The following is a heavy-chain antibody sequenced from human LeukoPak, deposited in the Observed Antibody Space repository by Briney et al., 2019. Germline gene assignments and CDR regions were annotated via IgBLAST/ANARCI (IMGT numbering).Heavy chain of an antibody. Sequence: SETLSLTCAVYGGSFSGYYWSWIRQPPGKGLEWIGEINHSGSTNYNPSLKSRVTISVGTSKNQFSLKLSSVTAADTAVYYCAVTAGYYYDSSGYYHWGQGTLVTVSS. J-gene: IGHJ5*02. CDR2: INHSGST. V-gene: IGHV4-34*01. D-gene: IGHD3-22*01. CDR3: AVTAGYYYDSSGYYH. CDR1: GGSFSGYY.